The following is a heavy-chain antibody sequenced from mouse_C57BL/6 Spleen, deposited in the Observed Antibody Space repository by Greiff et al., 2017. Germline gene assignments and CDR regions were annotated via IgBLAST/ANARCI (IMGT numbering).Heavy chain of an antibody. Sequence: VKLQQPGAELVKPGASVKMSCKASGYTFTSYWITWVKQRPGQGLEWIGDIYPGSGSTNYNEKFKSKATLTVDTSSSTAYMQLSSLTSEDSAVYYCARATAQATDFDYWGQGTTLTVSS. CDR1: GYTFTSYW. V-gene: IGHV1-55*01. J-gene: IGHJ2*01. CDR2: IYPGSGST. CDR3: ARATAQATDFDY. D-gene: IGHD3-2*02.